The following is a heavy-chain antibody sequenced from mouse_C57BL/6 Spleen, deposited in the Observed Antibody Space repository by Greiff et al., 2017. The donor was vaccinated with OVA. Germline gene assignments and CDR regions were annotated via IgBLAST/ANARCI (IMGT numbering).Heavy chain of an antibody. CDR1: GFTFSDYY. CDR3: ARDKKRDSNWDDCMDY. CDR2: INYDGSST. V-gene: IGHV5-16*01. D-gene: IGHD4-1*01. J-gene: IGHJ4*01. Sequence: EVKLVESEGGLVQPGSSMKLSCTASGFTFSDYYMAWVRQVPEKGLEWVANINYDGSSTYYLDSLKSRFIISRDNAKNILYMQRSSLKSEDTSTYYGARDKKRDSNWDDCMDYWGQGTSVTVSS.